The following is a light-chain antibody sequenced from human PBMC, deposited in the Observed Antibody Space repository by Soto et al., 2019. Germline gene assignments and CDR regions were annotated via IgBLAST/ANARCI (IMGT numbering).Light chain of an antibody. CDR2: RNN. Sequence: QSVLTQPPSASGTPGQRVTISCSGSSSNIGANYVYWYQQLPGTAPKVLIYRNNQRPSGVPDRFSGSKSGTSASLAISGLRSEDEADYSCAVWDNSLSGWVFGGGTKLTVL. CDR3: AVWDNSLSGWV. J-gene: IGLJ3*02. CDR1: SSNIGANY. V-gene: IGLV1-47*01.